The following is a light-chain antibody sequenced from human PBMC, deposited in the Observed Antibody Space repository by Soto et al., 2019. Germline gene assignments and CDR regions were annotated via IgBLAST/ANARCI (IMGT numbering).Light chain of an antibody. J-gene: IGKJ1*01. CDR2: AAS. CDR3: QQSYSTPRGT. V-gene: IGKV1-39*01. CDR1: QSISSY. Sequence: DIQMTQSPSSLSASVGDRVTITCRASQSISSYLNWYQQKPGKAPKLPIYAASSLQSGVPSRFSGSGFGTDFTLTISSLQHEDFSPYYCQQSYSTPRGTFGRGTEVEI.